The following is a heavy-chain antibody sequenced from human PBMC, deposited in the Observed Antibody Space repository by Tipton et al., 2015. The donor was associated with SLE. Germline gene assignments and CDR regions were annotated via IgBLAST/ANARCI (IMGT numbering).Heavy chain of an antibody. CDR3: ATSKDAAGTD. J-gene: IGHJ4*02. CDR2: INQDGSTR. Sequence: SLRLSCAVSGFTFSAYWMSWVRQAPGQGLEWVGNINQDGSTRHYVDSVKGRFTISRDNAKNSVYLQMNSLRGEDTAVYYCATSKDAAGTDWGQGTLVTVSS. CDR1: GFTFSAYW. V-gene: IGHV3-7*01. D-gene: IGHD1-1*01.